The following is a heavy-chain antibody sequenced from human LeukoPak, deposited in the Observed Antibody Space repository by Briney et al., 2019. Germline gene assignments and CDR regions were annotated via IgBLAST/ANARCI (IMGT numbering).Heavy chain of an antibody. J-gene: IGHJ5*02. D-gene: IGHD3-3*01. CDR1: GYTLTELS. CDR3: ATLPCWSGYNWLDP. Sequence: ASVKVSCKVSGYTLTELSMHWVRQAPGKGLEWMGGFDPEDGETIYAQKFQGRVTMTEDTSTDTAYMELSSLRSEDTAVYYCATLPCWSGYNWLDPWGQGTLVTVSS. CDR2: FDPEDGET. V-gene: IGHV1-24*01.